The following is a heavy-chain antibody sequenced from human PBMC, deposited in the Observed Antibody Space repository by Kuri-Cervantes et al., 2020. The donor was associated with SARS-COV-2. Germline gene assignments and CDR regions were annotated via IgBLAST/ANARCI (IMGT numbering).Heavy chain of an antibody. CDR1: GFTFSSYS. Sequence: ETLSLTCAASGFTFSSYSMNWVRQAPGKGLEWVSSISSSSSYIYYADSVKGRFTLSRDNAKNMLFLQMNSLRAEDTAVYYCVRDGDHWNFDYWGQGTLVTVSS. D-gene: IGHD1-1*01. CDR2: ISSSSSYI. CDR3: VRDGDHWNFDY. V-gene: IGHV3-21*01. J-gene: IGHJ4*02.